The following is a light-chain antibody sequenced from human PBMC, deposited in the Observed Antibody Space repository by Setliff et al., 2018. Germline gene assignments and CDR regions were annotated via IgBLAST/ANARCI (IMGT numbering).Light chain of an antibody. CDR3: SSFRGGTSPFV. CDR2: DVS. J-gene: IGLJ1*01. V-gene: IGLV2-14*03. Sequence: QSALTQPASVSGSPGQSITISCSGTSSDVGSYDFVSWYQQHPGRAPKLMIYDVSTRPSGISYRFSGSKSGNTASLTISGLQAGDEADYYCSSFRGGTSPFVFGTGTKVTVL. CDR1: SSDVGSYDF.